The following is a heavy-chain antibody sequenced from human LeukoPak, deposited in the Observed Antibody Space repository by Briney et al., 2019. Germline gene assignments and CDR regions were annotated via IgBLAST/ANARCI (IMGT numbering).Heavy chain of an antibody. D-gene: IGHD6-6*01. J-gene: IGHJ4*02. Sequence: PSQTLSLTCTVSGGSISSGGYYWSWIRQHPGKGLEWIVYIYYSGSTYYNPSLKSRVTISVDTSKNQFSLKLSSVTAADTAVYYCAREASRLGGGIAARLTYFDYWGQGTLVTVSS. V-gene: IGHV4-31*03. CDR3: AREASRLGGGIAARLTYFDY. CDR1: GGSISSGGYY. CDR2: IYYSGST.